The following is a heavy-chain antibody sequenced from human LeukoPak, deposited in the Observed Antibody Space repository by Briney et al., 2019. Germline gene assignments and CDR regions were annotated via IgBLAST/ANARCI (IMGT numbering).Heavy chain of an antibody. CDR2: FIPIFGTA. V-gene: IGHV1-69*01. J-gene: IGHJ3*02. Sequence: ASVKVSCKASGGTFSSYAISWVRQAPGQGLEWMGGFIPIFGTANYAQKFQGRVTITADESTSTAYMELSSLRSEDTAVYYCARVGLSDFWSGYYDAFDIWGQGTMVTVSS. CDR3: ARVGLSDFWSGYYDAFDI. D-gene: IGHD3-3*01. CDR1: GGTFSSYA.